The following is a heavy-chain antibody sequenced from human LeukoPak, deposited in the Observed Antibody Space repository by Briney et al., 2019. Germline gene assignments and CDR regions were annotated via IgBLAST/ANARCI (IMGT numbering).Heavy chain of an antibody. CDR2: INPSGGST. CDR1: GYTFTSYY. D-gene: IGHD5-18*01. Sequence: GASVKVSCKASGYTFTSYYMHWVRQAPGQGLEWMGIINPSGGSTSYAQKFQGRVTMTGDTSTSTVYMELSSLRSEDTAVYYCARDIGRGYSYPASENWFDPWGQGTLVTVSS. CDR3: ARDIGRGYSYPASENWFDP. V-gene: IGHV1-46*01. J-gene: IGHJ5*02.